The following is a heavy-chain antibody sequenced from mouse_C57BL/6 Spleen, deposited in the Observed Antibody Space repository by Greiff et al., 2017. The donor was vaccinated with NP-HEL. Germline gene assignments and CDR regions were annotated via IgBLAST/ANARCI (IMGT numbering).Heavy chain of an antibody. Sequence: EVQLVESGGGLVQPGASLKLSCESTEYAFPSHDMSWVRQTPEQGLELVAAINRDGGSTYYPDTIKRRFIISADNTTKTLYLKMSSLRPEDTALDYCASHRGTDYAMDYWGQGTSVTVAA. J-gene: IGHJ4*01. D-gene: IGHD3-1*01. CDR1: EYAFPSHD. CDR2: INRDGGST. CDR3: ASHRGTDYAMDY. V-gene: IGHV5-2*01.